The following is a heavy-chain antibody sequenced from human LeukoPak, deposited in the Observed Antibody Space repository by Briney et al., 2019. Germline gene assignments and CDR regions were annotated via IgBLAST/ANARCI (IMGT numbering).Heavy chain of an antibody. CDR1: GGSLSRFY. Sequence: PSETLSLTCNVSGGSLSRFYWAWIRQPAGRGLEWIGRIHSGGTTNYNPSLESRLTFSLDTSQNQFSLKLNSVTAADTAVYYCARDSPDGYTSGHYYYYLDVWGKGTTVTVSS. D-gene: IGHD5-18*01. CDR3: ARDSPDGYTSGHYYYYLDV. V-gene: IGHV4-4*07. J-gene: IGHJ6*03. CDR2: IHSGGTT.